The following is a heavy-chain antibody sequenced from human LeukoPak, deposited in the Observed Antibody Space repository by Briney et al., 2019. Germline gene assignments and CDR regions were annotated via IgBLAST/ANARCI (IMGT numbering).Heavy chain of an antibody. V-gene: IGHV1-18*01. J-gene: IGHJ3*02. CDR3: ARDILKVVVVVVSDAIHI. Sequence: ASVKVSCKASGYSFTSFGISWVRQAPGQGLEWMGWISAYDGSTKYAQKFQGRVTMTTDRSTSTAYMELRSLTSDDTAVDYCARDILKVVVVVVSDAIHIWGQGTTVTVSS. CDR1: GYSFTSFG. CDR2: ISAYDGST. D-gene: IGHD2-15*01.